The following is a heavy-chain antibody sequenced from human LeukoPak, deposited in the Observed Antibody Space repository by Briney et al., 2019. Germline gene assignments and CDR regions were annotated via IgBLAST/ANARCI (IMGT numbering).Heavy chain of an antibody. CDR2: IIPIFGTA. D-gene: IGHD2-15*01. V-gene: IGHV1-69*06. CDR3: ARVYCSGGSCYSSRGHFDY. J-gene: IGHJ4*02. CDR1: GYTFTSYI. Sequence: SVKVSCKASGYTFTSYIISWVRQAPGQGLEWMGGIIPIFGTANYAQKFQGRVTITADKFTSTAYMELSSLRSEDTAVYYCARVYCSGGSCYSSRGHFDYWGQGTLVTVSS.